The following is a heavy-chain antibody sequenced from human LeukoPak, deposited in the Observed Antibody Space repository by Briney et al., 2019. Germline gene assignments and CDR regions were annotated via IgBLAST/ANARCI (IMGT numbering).Heavy chain of an antibody. CDR1: GFTFSSYA. D-gene: IGHD3-10*01. Sequence: PGGSLRLSCAASGFTFSSYAMSWVRQAPGKGLEWVSYISSSGSTIYYADSVKGRFTISRDNAKNSLYLQMNSLRAEDTAVYYCARLLWFGDYYFGYWGQGTLVTVSS. CDR2: ISSSGSTI. CDR3: ARLLWFGDYYFGY. V-gene: IGHV3-48*04. J-gene: IGHJ4*02.